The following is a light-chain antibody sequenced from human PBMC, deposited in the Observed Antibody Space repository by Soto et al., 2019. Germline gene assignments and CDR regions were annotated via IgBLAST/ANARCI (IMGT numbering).Light chain of an antibody. Sequence: EIVLTQSPGTLSLSPGERATLSCGASQSLNNNYLAWYQQKPGQAPRLLIYGASSRATGIPDRFSGSGSGTDFTLTISSLEPEDSAVYYCQQCYNWPPLTFGG. V-gene: IGKV3D-20*02. CDR1: QSLNNNY. CDR2: GAS. CDR3: QQCYNWPPLT. J-gene: IGKJ4*01.